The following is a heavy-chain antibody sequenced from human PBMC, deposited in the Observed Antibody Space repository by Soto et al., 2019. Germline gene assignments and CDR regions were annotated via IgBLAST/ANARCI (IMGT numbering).Heavy chain of an antibody. V-gene: IGHV4-30-4*01. D-gene: IGHD3-22*01. J-gene: IGHJ6*02. CDR2: IYYSGGT. Sequence: PSETLSLTCTVSGGSISSGDYYWSWIRQPPGKGLEWIGYIYYSGGTYYNPFLKSRVTISVDTSKNQFSLKLSSVTAADAAVYHCARDNLRPYYYDSSGSEYADYYGMDVWGQGTTVTVSS. CDR3: ARDNLRPYYYDSSGSEYADYYGMDV. CDR1: GGSISSGDYY.